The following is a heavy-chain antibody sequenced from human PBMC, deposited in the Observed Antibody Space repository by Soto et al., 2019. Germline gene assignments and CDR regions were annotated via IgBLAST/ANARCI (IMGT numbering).Heavy chain of an antibody. CDR1: GFTFSSYE. J-gene: IGHJ4*02. CDR3: ARDDDFWSGYPGYFDY. D-gene: IGHD3-3*01. CDR2: ISSSGSTI. Sequence: GGSLRLSCAASGFTFSSYEMNWVRQAPGKGLEWVSYISSSGSTIYYADSVKGRFTISRDNAKNSLYLQMNSLRAEDTAVYYCARDDDFWSGYPGYFDYWGQGTLVTVSS. V-gene: IGHV3-48*03.